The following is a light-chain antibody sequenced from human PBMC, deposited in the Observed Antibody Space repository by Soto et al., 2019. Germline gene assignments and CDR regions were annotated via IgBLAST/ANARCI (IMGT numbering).Light chain of an antibody. CDR2: DVT. CDR1: SSDVGGYNS. Sequence: QSAPTQPASVSGSPGQSITISCTGTSSDVGGYNSVSWYRQDPGKAPKLMIYDVTNRPSGVSNRFSGSKSGNTASLTISGLQAEDEADYYCSSFTSSITYVFGTGTQLTVL. CDR3: SSFTSSITYV. J-gene: IGLJ1*01. V-gene: IGLV2-14*01.